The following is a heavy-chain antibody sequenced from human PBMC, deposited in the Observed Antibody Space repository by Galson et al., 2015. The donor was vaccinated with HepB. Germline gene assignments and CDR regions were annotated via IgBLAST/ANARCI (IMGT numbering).Heavy chain of an antibody. J-gene: IGHJ4*02. CDR2: TYYRSKWGN. Sequence: CAISGDSVSSNRAAWNWFRQSPSRGLEWLGRTYYRSKWGNDYAVSVRSRVTVNPDTSKSQFSLQLNSVTPEDTAVYYCARGHYFDSSGAYYFDYWGQGTLVTVSS. V-gene: IGHV6-1*01. CDR1: GDSVSSNRAA. CDR3: ARGHYFDSSGAYYFDY. D-gene: IGHD3-22*01.